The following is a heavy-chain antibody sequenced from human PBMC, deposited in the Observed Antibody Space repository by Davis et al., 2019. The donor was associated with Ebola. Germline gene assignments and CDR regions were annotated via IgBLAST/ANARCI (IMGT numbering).Heavy chain of an antibody. CDR3: AKDYGDGFDY. J-gene: IGHJ4*02. Sequence: GGSLRLSCAASGFTFSSYSMNWVRQAPGKGLEWVSSISSSSSYIYYADSVKGRFTISRDNSKNTLYLQMNSLRAEDTAVYYCAKDYGDGFDYWGQGTLVTVSS. CDR1: GFTFSSYS. CDR2: ISSSSSYI. D-gene: IGHD4-17*01. V-gene: IGHV3-21*04.